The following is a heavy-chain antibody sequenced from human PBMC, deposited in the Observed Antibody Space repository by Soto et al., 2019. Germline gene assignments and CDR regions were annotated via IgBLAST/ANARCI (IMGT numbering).Heavy chain of an antibody. CDR2: INPNSGGT. V-gene: IGHV1-2*02. J-gene: IGHJ5*02. Sequence: ASVKVSCKASGYTFTGYYMHWVRQAPGQGLEWMGWINPNSGGTNYAQKFQGRVTMTRDTSISAAYMELSRLRSDDTAVYYCARVFQYYDSSGLNWFDPWGQGTLVT. CDR1: GYTFTGYY. D-gene: IGHD3-22*01. CDR3: ARVFQYYDSSGLNWFDP.